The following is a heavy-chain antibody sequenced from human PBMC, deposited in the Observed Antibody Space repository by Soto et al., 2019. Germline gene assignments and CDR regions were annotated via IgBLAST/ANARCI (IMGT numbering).Heavy chain of an antibody. CDR1: GFTFSSYA. D-gene: IGHD4-17*01. J-gene: IGHJ4*02. CDR3: ARDAEYIDYGGNSLDY. V-gene: IGHV3-30-3*01. CDR2: ISYDGSNK. Sequence: QVQLVESGRGVVQPGRSLRLSCAASGFTFSSYAMHWVRQAPGKGLEWVAVISYDGSNKYYADSVKGRFTISRDNSKNTLYLQMNSLRAEDTAVYYCARDAEYIDYGGNSLDYWGQGTLVTVSS.